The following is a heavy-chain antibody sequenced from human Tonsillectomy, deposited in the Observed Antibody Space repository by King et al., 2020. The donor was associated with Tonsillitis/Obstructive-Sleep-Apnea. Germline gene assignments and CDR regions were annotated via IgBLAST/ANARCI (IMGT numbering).Heavy chain of an antibody. CDR3: ARGVATPRGWFDP. Sequence: VQLQESGPGLVKPSETLSLTCTVSGGSISSYYWSWIRQPPGKGLEWIGYFYYSGSTNYNPSLESRVTISVDTSKNQFSLKLSSVTAADTAVYYCARGVATPRGWFDPWGQGPLVTVSS. CDR2: FYYSGST. CDR1: GGSISSYY. V-gene: IGHV4-59*01. D-gene: IGHD6-6*01. J-gene: IGHJ5*02.